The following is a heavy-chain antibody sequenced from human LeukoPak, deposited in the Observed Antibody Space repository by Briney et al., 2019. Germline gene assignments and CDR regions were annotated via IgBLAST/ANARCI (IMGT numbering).Heavy chain of an antibody. Sequence: SVKVSCKASGGTFSSYAISWVRQAPGQGLEWMGGIIPIFGTANYAQKFQGRVTITADESTSTAYMELSSLRSEDTAVYYCARWEIYGSGRGGSDYWGQGTLVTVSS. D-gene: IGHD3-10*01. J-gene: IGHJ4*02. V-gene: IGHV1-69*13. CDR2: IIPIFGTA. CDR3: ARWEIYGSGRGGSDY. CDR1: GGTFSSYA.